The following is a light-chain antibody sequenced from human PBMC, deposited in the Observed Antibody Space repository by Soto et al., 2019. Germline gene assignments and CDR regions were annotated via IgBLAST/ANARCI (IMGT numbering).Light chain of an antibody. J-gene: IGLJ2*01. CDR1: SSDIGAHTY. CDR2: NVS. V-gene: IGLV2-14*01. CDR3: SSYAGGFVV. Sequence: QSALTQPASVSGSPGQSITISCTGTSSDIGAHTYVSWFQQHPGKVPKVIIYNVSTRPSGISDRFSGSKSGNTASLTISGLQDEDEADYYCSSYAGGFVVFGGGTKVTVL.